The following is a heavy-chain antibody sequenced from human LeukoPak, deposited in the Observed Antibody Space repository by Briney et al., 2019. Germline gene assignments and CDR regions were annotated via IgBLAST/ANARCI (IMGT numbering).Heavy chain of an antibody. CDR1: GDSVSSNSVT. D-gene: IGHD2-2*01. Sequence: SQSLSLTCAISGDSVSSNSVTWNWIRQSPSRGLEWLGRTYYRSTWYNDYAVSVRGRITVNPDTSKNQFSLHLNSVTPEDTAVYYCARRLTQYDCFDPWGQGILVTVSS. CDR2: TYYRSTWYN. CDR3: ARRLTQYDCFDP. V-gene: IGHV6-1*01. J-gene: IGHJ5*02.